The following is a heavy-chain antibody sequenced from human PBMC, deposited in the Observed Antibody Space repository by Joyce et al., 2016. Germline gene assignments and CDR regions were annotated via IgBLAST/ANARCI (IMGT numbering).Heavy chain of an antibody. CDR2: ISCVGVIT. CDR1: GFIFDDYA. D-gene: IGHD2-8*01. V-gene: IGHV3-43D*04. CDR3: AKGILYLDV. J-gene: IGHJ6*02. Sequence: EVQLVESGGVVVQPGGSLRLSCAASGFIFDDYAMYWVRQAPGKGLEWVSLISCVGVITHYADSVKGRFTISRDNSNNSLYLQMNSLRGEDTALYYCAKGILYLDVWAKGPRSPSP.